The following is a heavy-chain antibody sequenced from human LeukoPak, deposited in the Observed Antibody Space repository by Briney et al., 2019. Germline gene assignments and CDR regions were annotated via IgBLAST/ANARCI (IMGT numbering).Heavy chain of an antibody. V-gene: IGHV3-15*05. D-gene: IGHD6-19*01. J-gene: IGHJ6*02. CDR2: IKSNQDGGIT. CDR3: AREMYSSNSLYWYYGMDV. CDR1: GYFFPNAW. Sequence: GGSLRLSCTISGYFFPNAWLNWVRQAPGRGLEGVGRIKSNQDGGITDYAAPVQDGFTISRDNAKNTLYLEMNSLTAEDTAVYFCAREMYSSNSLYWYYGMDVWGQGTTVTVSS.